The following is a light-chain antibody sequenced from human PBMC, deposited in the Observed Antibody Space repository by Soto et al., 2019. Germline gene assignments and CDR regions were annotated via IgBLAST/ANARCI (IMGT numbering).Light chain of an antibody. CDR1: SSDVGGYKY. J-gene: IGLJ1*01. CDR2: EVS. Sequence: QSALTQPASVSGSPGQSITISCTGTSSDVGGYKYVSWYQHHPGKAPKLMIYEVSNRPSGVSNRFSGSKSGNTASLTISGLQAEDEADYYCSSYSSSSTYVFGPGTRSPS. CDR3: SSYSSSSTYV. V-gene: IGLV2-14*01.